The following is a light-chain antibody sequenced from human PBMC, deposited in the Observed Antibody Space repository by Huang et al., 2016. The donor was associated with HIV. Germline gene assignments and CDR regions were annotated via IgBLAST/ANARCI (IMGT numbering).Light chain of an antibody. CDR2: LGS. V-gene: IGKV2-28*01. CDR3: MEALQAPYT. CDR1: QSLRHRNGLNY. Sequence: DAVMTQSPLSLPVPPGEPASISCRSSQSLRHRNGLNYLAWYLQKPGQSPQLLIHLGSSRASGVPDRFRGGGSGTDCSLNISRVEAEDAGIYYCMEALQAPYTFGQGTKLEI. J-gene: IGKJ2*01.